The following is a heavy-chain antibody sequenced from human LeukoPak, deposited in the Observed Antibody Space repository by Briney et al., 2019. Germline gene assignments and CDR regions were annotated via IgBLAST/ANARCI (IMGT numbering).Heavy chain of an antibody. Sequence: SETLSLTCAVYGGSFSGYYWSWIRQPPGKGLEWIGEINHSGSTNYNPSLKSRVTISVDTSKNQFSLKLSSVTAADTAVYYCARGIAVPVDDAFDIWGQGTMVTVSS. V-gene: IGHV4-34*01. CDR3: ARGIAVPVDDAFDI. CDR1: GGSFSGYY. J-gene: IGHJ3*02. CDR2: INHSGST. D-gene: IGHD2-2*01.